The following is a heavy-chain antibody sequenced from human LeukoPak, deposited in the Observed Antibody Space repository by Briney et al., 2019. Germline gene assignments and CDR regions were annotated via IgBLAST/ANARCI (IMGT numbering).Heavy chain of an antibody. V-gene: IGHV4-59*08. Sequence: SETLSLTCTVSGASISTYYWSWIRQPPGKGLEWVGLIYYSGNTNYNPSLKSRVTISVDTSKNQVSLKLSSVTAADTAVYYCARSSMFRGVTVDYWGQGTLVTVSS. J-gene: IGHJ4*02. D-gene: IGHD3-10*01. CDR1: GASISTYY. CDR2: IYYSGNT. CDR3: ARSSMFRGVTVDY.